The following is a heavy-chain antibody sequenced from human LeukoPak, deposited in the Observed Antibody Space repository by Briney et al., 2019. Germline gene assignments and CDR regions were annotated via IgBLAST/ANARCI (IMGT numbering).Heavy chain of an antibody. CDR1: GGSISSGGYS. J-gene: IGHJ1*01. D-gene: IGHD3-22*01. CDR3: ARDGYYDSSGHGAEYFQH. Sequence: SQTLSLTCAVSGGSISSGGYSWSWIRQPPGKGLEWIGYIYHSGSTYYNPSLKSRVTISVDRSKNQFSLKLSSVTAADTAVYYCARDGYYDSSGHGAEYFQHRGQGTLVTVSS. V-gene: IGHV4-30-2*01. CDR2: IYHSGST.